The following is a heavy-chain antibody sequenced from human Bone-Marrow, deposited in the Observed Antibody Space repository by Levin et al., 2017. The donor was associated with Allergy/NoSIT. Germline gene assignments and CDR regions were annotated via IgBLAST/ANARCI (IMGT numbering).Heavy chain of an antibody. CDR1: GFTFSSYP. D-gene: IGHD6-13*01. CDR3: ARGAAAAGSDY. CDR2: ISSNSIYT. J-gene: IGHJ4*02. V-gene: IGHV3-21*01. Sequence: GGSLRLSCAASGFTFSSYPMNWVRQAPGKGLEWVSSISSNSIYTYYADSVKGRFTISRDNAKNSLYLQMNSLRAEDTAVYYCARGAAAAGSDYWGQGTLVTVSS.